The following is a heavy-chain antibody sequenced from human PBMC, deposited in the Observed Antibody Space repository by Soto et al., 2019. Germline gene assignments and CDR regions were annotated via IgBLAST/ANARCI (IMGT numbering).Heavy chain of an antibody. D-gene: IGHD3-16*01. V-gene: IGHV3-48*02. CDR1: GFTFRNYG. CDR3: ARDAFTLESGTPTDY. CDR2: IGIGSSTK. J-gene: IGHJ4*02. Sequence: GGSLRLSCAASGFTFRNYGMNWVRQAPGKGLEWVSYIGIGSSTKYYADSVKGRFTISRDNANNSLYLQMNSLRDEDTAVYYCARDAFTLESGTPTDYWGQGTPVTVSS.